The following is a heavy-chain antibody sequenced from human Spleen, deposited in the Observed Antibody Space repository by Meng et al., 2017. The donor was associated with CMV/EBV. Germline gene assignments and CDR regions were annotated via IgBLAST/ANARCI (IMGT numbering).Heavy chain of an antibody. J-gene: IGHJ4*02. V-gene: IGHV3-23*01. CDR1: GFTFSNYA. CDR3: AKDRSRLAMAKDIDY. CDR2: VSGSGDGT. Sequence: GESLKISCAASGFTFSNYAMSWVRQAPGKGLEWVSAVSGSGDGTYYADSVKGRFTISRDTSKDTVYLQMNSLRTEDTAVYYCAKDRSRLAMAKDIDYWGQGSLVTVSS. D-gene: IGHD5-18*01.